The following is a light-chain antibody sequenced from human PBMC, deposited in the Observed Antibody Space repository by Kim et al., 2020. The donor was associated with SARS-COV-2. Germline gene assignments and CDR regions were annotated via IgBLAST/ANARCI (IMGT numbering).Light chain of an antibody. V-gene: IGLV10-54*01. Sequence: QTAPLTCTGNSNNVGNQGAAWLQQHQGHPPKLLSYRNNNRPSGISERLSASRSGNTASLTITGLQPEDEADYYCSVWDSSLSAWVFGGGTQLTVL. CDR2: RNN. CDR1: SNNVGNQG. CDR3: SVWDSSLSAWV. J-gene: IGLJ3*02.